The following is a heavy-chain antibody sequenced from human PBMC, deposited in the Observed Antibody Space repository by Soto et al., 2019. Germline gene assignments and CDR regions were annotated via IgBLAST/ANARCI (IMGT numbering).Heavy chain of an antibody. Sequence: SETLSLTCTISGGSISSYYWSWIRQTPGKGLEWIGYVYSSGTTNYNPSLRSRVTMSLDTSHNQFSLRLSSVTAADTDVYYCARSGLWDSGGDCPLYWGQGTLVT. CDR2: VYSSGTT. D-gene: IGHD2-21*02. V-gene: IGHV4-59*08. J-gene: IGHJ4*02. CDR1: GGSISSYY. CDR3: ARSGLWDSGGDCPLY.